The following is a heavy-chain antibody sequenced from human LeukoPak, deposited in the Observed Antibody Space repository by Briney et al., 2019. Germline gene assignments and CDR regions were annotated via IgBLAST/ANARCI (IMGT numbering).Heavy chain of an antibody. Sequence: GGSLRLSCAASGFTFSSYTMNWVRQAPGKGLEWVSSISRRSGYIYSAGSVKGRFTNSRDNAKNSLYLQLNSLGVADTSVYYCARDPATDWSVSSYFDFWGQG. J-gene: IGHJ4*02. D-gene: IGHD2-21*01. CDR1: GFTFSSYT. CDR2: ISRRSGYI. CDR3: ARDPATDWSVSSYFDF. V-gene: IGHV3-21*06.